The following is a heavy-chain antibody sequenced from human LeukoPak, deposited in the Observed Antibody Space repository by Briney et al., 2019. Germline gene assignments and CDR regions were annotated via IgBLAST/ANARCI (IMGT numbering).Heavy chain of an antibody. D-gene: IGHD6-13*01. CDR3: ARGLPIAAALDY. CDR1: GFTFSRHG. Sequence: GFPRLSCAASGFTFSRHGMHWVRQAPGKGLEWVANIKQDGSEKYYVDSVKCRFTISRDNAKNSLYLQMNSLRAEDTAVYYCARGLPIAAALDYWGQGTLVTVSS. J-gene: IGHJ4*02. CDR2: IKQDGSEK. V-gene: IGHV3-7*01.